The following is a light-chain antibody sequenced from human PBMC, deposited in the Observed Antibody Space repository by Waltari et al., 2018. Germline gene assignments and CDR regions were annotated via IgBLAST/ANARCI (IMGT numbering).Light chain of an antibody. CDR1: QSVASY. CDR2: GAS. Sequence: EIVMTQSPATLSVSPGDRVTLSCRASQSVASYLAWYQQKPGQAPRLLIFGASSRATDIPARFSGSGSGTEFTLTLSSLQSEDFAVYYCQQYSNWPRTFGQGTRVDIK. V-gene: IGKV3-15*01. CDR3: QQYSNWPRT. J-gene: IGKJ1*01.